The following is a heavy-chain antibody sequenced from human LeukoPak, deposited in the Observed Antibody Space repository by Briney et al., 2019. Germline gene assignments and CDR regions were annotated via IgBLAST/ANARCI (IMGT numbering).Heavy chain of an antibody. J-gene: IGHJ4*02. Sequence: ASVKVSCKASGYTFTGYYMHWVRQAPGQGLEWMGWINPNSGGTNYARKFQGWVTMTRDTSISTAYMELSRLRSDDTAVYYCARADLLNAYDYWGQGTLVTVSS. CDR2: INPNSGGT. V-gene: IGHV1-2*04. CDR3: ARADLLNAYDY. CDR1: GYTFTGYY.